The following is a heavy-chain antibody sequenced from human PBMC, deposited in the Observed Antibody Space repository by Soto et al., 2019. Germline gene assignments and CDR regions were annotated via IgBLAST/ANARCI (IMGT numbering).Heavy chain of an antibody. CDR1: GFTFSDYY. J-gene: IGHJ4*02. CDR2: INPSISTI. V-gene: IGHV3-11*01. CDR3: VREAITAMVFDY. D-gene: IGHD5-18*01. Sequence: PGVSLRLSCEASGFTFSDYYMSWICQAPGKGLEWVSFINPSISTIYYADSVKGRFTISRDNAKNSLYLQMNSLRAEDTAVYYCVREAITAMVFDYWGQGALVTVSS.